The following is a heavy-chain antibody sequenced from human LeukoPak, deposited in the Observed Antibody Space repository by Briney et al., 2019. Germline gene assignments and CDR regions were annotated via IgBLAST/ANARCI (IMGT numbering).Heavy chain of an antibody. CDR1: GFTFDDYG. D-gene: IGHD5-12*01. J-gene: IGHJ4*02. V-gene: IGHV3-7*01. CDR3: ASGGYTSGYDYYFDY. Sequence: GGSLRLSCAASGFTFDDYGMSWVRQAPGKGLEWVANIKQDGSEQYYEDSVKGRFTISRDNANNSLSLQMNSLRVEDTAVYYCASGGYTSGYDYYFDYWGQGTLVTVSS. CDR2: IKQDGSEQ.